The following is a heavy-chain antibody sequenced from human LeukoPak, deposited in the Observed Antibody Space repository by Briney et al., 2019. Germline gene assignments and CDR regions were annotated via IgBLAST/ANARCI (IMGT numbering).Heavy chain of an antibody. CDR1: GGSMSSYY. V-gene: IGHV4-59*01. Sequence: SETLSLTCTVSGGSMSSYYWSWIRQPPGKGLEWIGYIYYSGSINYNPSLKSRVTISVDTSKSQFSLKLSSVIAADTAVYYCARDLVGGFYGSGSYSQYNWFDPWRQGTLVTVSS. J-gene: IGHJ5*02. D-gene: IGHD3-10*01. CDR2: IYYSGSI. CDR3: ARDLVGGFYGSGSYSQYNWFDP.